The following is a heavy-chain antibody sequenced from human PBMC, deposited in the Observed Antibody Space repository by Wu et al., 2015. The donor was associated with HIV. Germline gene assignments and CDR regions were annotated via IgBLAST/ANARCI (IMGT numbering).Heavy chain of an antibody. CDR2: SIPIFETT. Sequence: QVQLVQSGAEVKKPGASVKVSCKAFGYSFTGYGITWVRQAPGQGLEWMGNSIPIFETTNYAQKFQGRVTITADESTSTAYMELRSLTSEDTAVYYCARDSGGVRVRGRLFSVPSWGQGTLVTVSP. CDR1: GYSFTGYG. V-gene: IGHV1-69*13. J-gene: IGHJ4*02. CDR3: ARDSGGVRVRGRLFSVPS. D-gene: IGHD3-16*01.